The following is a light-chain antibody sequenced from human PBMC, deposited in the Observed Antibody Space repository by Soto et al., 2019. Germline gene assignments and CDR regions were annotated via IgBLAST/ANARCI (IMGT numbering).Light chain of an antibody. CDR2: STN. Sequence: QTVVTQEPSFSVSPGGTVTLTCGLTSGSVSTNYYPSWYQQTPGQAPRTLIYSTNIRSSGVPDRFSGSILGNKAALTITGAKADDESDYYCVLYMGGGIRVFGGGTKLTVL. J-gene: IGLJ3*02. V-gene: IGLV8-61*01. CDR3: VLYMGGGIRV. CDR1: SGSVSTNYY.